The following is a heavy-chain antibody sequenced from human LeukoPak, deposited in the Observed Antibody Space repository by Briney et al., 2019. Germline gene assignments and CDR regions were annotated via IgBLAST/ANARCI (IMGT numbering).Heavy chain of an antibody. CDR1: GFTFSDHF. V-gene: IGHV3-72*01. Sequence: GGSLRLSCAASGFTFSDHFMDWVRQAPGKGLEWVGHIRKRPNSYTTEYAASVQGRFAISRDDSKNSLYLQMNGLKTEDTAVYYCARVSTTVAGSDYLDYWGQGTQVTISS. CDR3: ARVSTTVAGSDYLDY. J-gene: IGHJ4*02. D-gene: IGHD6-19*01. CDR2: IRKRPNSYTT.